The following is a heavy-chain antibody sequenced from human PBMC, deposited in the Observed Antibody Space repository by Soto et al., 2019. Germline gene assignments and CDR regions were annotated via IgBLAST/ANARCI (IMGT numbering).Heavy chain of an antibody. CDR2: IWYDGSNK. J-gene: IGHJ4*02. V-gene: IGHV3-33*01. D-gene: IGHD6-19*01. Sequence: QVRLVESGGGVVQPGRSLRLSCAASGFTFSSYGMHWVRQARGKGLEWVAVIWYDGSNKYYADSVKGRFTISRDNSKNTLYLQMNSLRAEDTAVYYCATVAGRWDYWGQGTLVTVSS. CDR3: ATVAGRWDY. CDR1: GFTFSSYG.